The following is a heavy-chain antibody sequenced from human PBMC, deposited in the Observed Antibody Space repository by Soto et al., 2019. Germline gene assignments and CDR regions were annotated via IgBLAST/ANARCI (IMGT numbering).Heavy chain of an antibody. V-gene: IGHV4-59*08. D-gene: IGHD6-19*01. Sequence: TSETLSLTCTVSGGSISSYYWSWIRQPPGKGLEWIGYIYYSGSTNYNPSLKSRVTISVDTSKNQFSLKLSSVTAADTAVYYCARLGYSSGWFDYWGQGTLVTVSS. CDR3: ARLGYSSGWFDY. CDR2: IYYSGST. J-gene: IGHJ4*02. CDR1: GGSISSYY.